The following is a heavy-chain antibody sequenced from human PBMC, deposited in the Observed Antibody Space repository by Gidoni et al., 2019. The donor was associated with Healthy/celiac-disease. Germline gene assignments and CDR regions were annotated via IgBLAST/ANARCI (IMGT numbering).Heavy chain of an antibody. J-gene: IGHJ6*02. CDR1: GCTFDDYA. D-gene: IGHD4-17*01. CDR2: LSCTRASI. CDR3: AKGDYGDSSYYYYGMDV. Sequence: EVQLVESGGGLVQPGRSLRLSCAASGCTFDDYAMHWVRKAPWKGLELVSGLSCTRASIGYADSVQGSFTISRDNAQNSLYLQMNSLRAEATALYYCAKGDYGDSSYYYYGMDVWGQGTTVTVSS. V-gene: IGHV3-9*01.